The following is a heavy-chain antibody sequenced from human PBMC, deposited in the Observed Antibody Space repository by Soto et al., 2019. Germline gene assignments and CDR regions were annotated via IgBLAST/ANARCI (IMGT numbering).Heavy chain of an antibody. D-gene: IGHD3-16*01. J-gene: IGHJ2*01. Sequence: VQLLQSGAEVRKPGASVKVSCQTSGYKFTDHRIHWVRQAPGQGLEWMGWIAPNNGNTHYVPKFKGRVTMTSDTSTSTAHMELAELTSDDTAVYYCATKLGFTLLTYFDLWGRGTLVTVSS. CDR3: ATKLGFTLLTYFDL. V-gene: IGHV1-2*02. CDR1: GYKFTDHR. CDR2: IAPNNGNT.